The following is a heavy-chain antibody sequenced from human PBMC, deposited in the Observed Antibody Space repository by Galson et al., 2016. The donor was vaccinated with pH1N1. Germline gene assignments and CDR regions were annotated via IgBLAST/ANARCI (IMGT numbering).Heavy chain of an antibody. CDR2: ISSSATDK. D-gene: IGHD3-3*02. V-gene: IGHV3-21*01. J-gene: IGHJ6*02. CDR1: GFTFSTYT. CDR3: VGDRGTSIFGYYYGMDV. Sequence: SLRLSCAASGFTFSTYTLNWVRQAPGKGLEWVSSISSSATDKYYADSVKGRFTISRDNAKSSLCLQMNSLRAEDTAVYYCVGDRGTSIFGYYYGMDVWGQGTTVTVSS.